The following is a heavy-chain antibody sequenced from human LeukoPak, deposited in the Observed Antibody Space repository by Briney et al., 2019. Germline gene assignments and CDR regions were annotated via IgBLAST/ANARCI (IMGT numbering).Heavy chain of an antibody. Sequence: GGSLRLSCAASGFTFSSYGMHWVRQGPGKGLEWVAFIRNDGSHKYYADSVKGRFTISRDNSKNTMYLQMDSLRADDTAVYYCAKAGGSSWDPFDYWGQGTLVTVSS. J-gene: IGHJ4*02. D-gene: IGHD6-13*01. CDR1: GFTFSSYG. CDR2: IRNDGSHK. CDR3: AKAGGSSWDPFDY. V-gene: IGHV3-30*02.